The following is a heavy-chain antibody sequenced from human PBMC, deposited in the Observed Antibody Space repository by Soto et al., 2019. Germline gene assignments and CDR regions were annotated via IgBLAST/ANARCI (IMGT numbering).Heavy chain of an antibody. J-gene: IGHJ6*02. Sequence: QITLKESGPTLMKPTQTLTLTCTFSGFSLSTNRVGVGWFRQPPGKALEWLALIYWDDDKRYSPSLKSRLTITKDAAKTQVVLTMTNMDPVDTATYYCARRSYYNGMDVWGQGTTVTVSS. CDR2: IYWDDDK. CDR3: ARRSYYNGMDV. V-gene: IGHV2-5*02. CDR1: GFSLSTNRVG.